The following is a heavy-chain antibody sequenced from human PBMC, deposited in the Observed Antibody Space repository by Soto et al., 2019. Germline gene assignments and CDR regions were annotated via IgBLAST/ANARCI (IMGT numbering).Heavy chain of an antibody. CDR1: GGSISSSSYY. D-gene: IGHD6-19*01. CDR3: AAGIAVAGTGDWFDP. Sequence: SETLSLTCTVSGGSISSSSYYWGWIRQPPGKGLEWIGSIYYSGSTYYNPSLKSRVTISVDTSKNQFSLKLSSVTAADTAVYYRAAGIAVAGTGDWFDPWGQGTLVTVSS. CDR2: IYYSGST. V-gene: IGHV4-39*01. J-gene: IGHJ5*02.